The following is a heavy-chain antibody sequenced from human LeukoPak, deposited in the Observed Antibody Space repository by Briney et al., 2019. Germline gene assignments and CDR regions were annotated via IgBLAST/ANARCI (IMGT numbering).Heavy chain of an antibody. D-gene: IGHD3-3*01. CDR1: GEPFSGYY. V-gene: IGHV4-34*01. J-gene: IGHJ4*02. CDR2: INRNGNT. Sequence: SETLSLTCGVSGEPFSGYYWGWIRQPPGKGLELIGEINRNGNTDYNPSLKSRVSMSIDTSKNQFSLKLISVTAADTAVYYCARLVPERFFQLNPEGYYDYWGQGTLVTVSS. CDR3: ARLVPERFFQLNPEGYYDY.